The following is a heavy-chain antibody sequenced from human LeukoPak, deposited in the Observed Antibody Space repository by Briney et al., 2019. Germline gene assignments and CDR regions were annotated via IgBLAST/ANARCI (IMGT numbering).Heavy chain of an antibody. Sequence: SVKVSCKASGGTFSSYAISWVRQAPGQGLEWMGGIIPIFGTANYAQKFQGRVTMTEDTSTDTAYMELSSLRSEDTAVYYCATNRQIMILGVVIMPAFDIWGQGTMVTVSS. CDR1: GGTFSSYA. J-gene: IGHJ3*02. CDR3: ATNRQIMILGVVIMPAFDI. CDR2: IIPIFGTA. V-gene: IGHV1-69*06. D-gene: IGHD3-3*01.